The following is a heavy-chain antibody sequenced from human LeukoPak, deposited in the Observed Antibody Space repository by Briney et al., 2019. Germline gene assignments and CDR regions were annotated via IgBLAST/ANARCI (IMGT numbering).Heavy chain of an antibody. CDR2: IYSGGST. Sequence: GGSLRLSCAASGFTVSSNYMSWVRQAPGKGLEWASVIYSGGSTYYADSVKGRFTISRDNSKNTLYLQMNSLRAEDTAVYYCAYWYYDSSGYPANAFDIWGQGTMVTVSS. CDR3: AYWYYDSSGYPANAFDI. CDR1: GFTVSSNY. D-gene: IGHD3-22*01. V-gene: IGHV3-66*01. J-gene: IGHJ3*02.